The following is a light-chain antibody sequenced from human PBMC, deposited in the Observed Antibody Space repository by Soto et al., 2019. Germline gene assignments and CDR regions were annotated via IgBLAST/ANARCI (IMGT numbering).Light chain of an antibody. J-gene: IGLJ1*01. CDR2: DNN. CDR1: SNDIGNYNY. V-gene: IGLV1-51*01. CDR3: GTWDSGLSSHV. Sequence: QSVLTQPPSASGSPGQSVTISCTGTSNDIGNYNYVSWYQQHPGKAPKFIIYDNNKRPSDIPDRFSGSNSGTSATLGITGLRTGDEADYYCGTWDSGLSSHVFGSGTKLTVL.